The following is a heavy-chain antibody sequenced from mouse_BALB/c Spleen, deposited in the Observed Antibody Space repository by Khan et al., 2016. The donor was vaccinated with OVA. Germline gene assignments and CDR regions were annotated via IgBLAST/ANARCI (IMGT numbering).Heavy chain of an antibody. Sequence: QVQLQQSGAELVKPGTSVKLSCKASGYTFTSYDINWVRQRPEQGLDWLGWIFPGDGSTKYNEKFKGKATLTTDKSSSTAYMQLSRLTSEDSAVYFCARGGYGGFAYWGQGTLVTVSA. CDR3: ARGGYGGFAY. CDR2: IFPGDGST. V-gene: IGHV1-85*01. CDR1: GYTFTSYD. D-gene: IGHD2-14*01. J-gene: IGHJ3*01.